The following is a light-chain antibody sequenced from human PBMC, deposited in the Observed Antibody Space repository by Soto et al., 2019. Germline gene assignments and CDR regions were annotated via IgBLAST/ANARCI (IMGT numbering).Light chain of an antibody. J-gene: IGLJ1*01. CDR3: FSPTSSTSGGTLYV. V-gene: IGLV2-14*01. CDR1: SSDVGTYNY. CDR2: DVT. Sequence: QSVLTQPASVSGSPGPSITISCTGRSSDVGTYNYVSWYQQRPGNAPRLMTYDVTDRPSGVSNRFSGSKSGNTASLTISGLQAEDEGDYDCFSPTSSTSGGTLYVFGTGTKVTVL.